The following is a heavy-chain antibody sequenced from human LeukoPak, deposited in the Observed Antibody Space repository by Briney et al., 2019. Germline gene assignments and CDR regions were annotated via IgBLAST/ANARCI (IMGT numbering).Heavy chain of an antibody. Sequence: GGSLRLSCAVSGFTFDDYGMSWVRQAPGKGLEWVSGINWNGGSTGYADSVKGRFTISRDNAKNSLYLQMNSLRAEDTALYYCARGVLPGIAATGTYYFDYWGQGTLVTVSS. CDR2: INWNGGST. CDR3: ARGVLPGIAATGTYYFDY. D-gene: IGHD6-13*01. CDR1: GFTFDDYG. J-gene: IGHJ4*02. V-gene: IGHV3-20*04.